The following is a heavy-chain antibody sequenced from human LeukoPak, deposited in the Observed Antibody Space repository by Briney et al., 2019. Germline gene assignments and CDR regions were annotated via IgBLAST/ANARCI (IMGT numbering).Heavy chain of an antibody. CDR1: VFTFSSYA. V-gene: IGHV3-23*01. CDR2: ISGSGGTT. Sequence: GGSLRLSCAASVFTFSSYAMSCVRQAPGKGLEWVSAISGSGGTTYYADSVKGPFPISRDNSKNTLYLQMNSLRVEDTAVYYCVRDNVEFLYYFDFWGLGALVTVSS. D-gene: IGHD2-21*01. J-gene: IGHJ4*02. CDR3: VRDNVEFLYYFDF.